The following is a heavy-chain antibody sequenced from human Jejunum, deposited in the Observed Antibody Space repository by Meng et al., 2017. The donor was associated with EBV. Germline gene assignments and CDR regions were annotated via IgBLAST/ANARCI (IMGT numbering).Heavy chain of an antibody. CDR1: GGSISGSY. J-gene: IGHJ4*02. CDR3: AREIPAAGKFDS. D-gene: IGHD6-13*01. V-gene: IGHV4-59*01. CDR2: VYYTGGT. Sequence: QVPLQESGPGLGKPSETLGLTCTVSGGSISGSYWNWIRQSPGKGLEWIGYVYYTGGTNYNPSLRGRVTISVDTSKNQFSLNLISVTAADTAVYFCAREIPAAGKFDSWGQGALVTVSS.